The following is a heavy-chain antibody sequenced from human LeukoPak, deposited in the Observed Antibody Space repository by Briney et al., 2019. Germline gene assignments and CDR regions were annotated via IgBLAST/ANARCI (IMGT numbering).Heavy chain of an antibody. J-gene: IGHJ4*02. CDR1: GGSFSGYY. D-gene: IGHD1-26*01. CDR2: INHSGST. V-gene: IGHV4-34*01. Sequence: SETLSLTCAVYGGSFSGYYWSWIRQPPGKGLEWIGEINHSGSTNYNPSLKSRVTISIDTSKNQFSLRLNSVTAADTAMYYCAKSGGYGLIDYWGQGTRVTVSS. CDR3: AKSGGYGLIDY.